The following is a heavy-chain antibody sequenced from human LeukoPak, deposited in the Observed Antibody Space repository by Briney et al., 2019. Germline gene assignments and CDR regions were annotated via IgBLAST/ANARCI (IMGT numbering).Heavy chain of an antibody. CDR1: GYTFTSYG. CDR3: ARDPQQLVGATGGGFNF. J-gene: IGHJ4*02. V-gene: IGHV1-18*01. D-gene: IGHD1-26*01. Sequence: ASVKVSCKASGYTFTSYGISWVRQAPGQGLEWMGWISAYNGNTNYAQKLQGRVTMTTDPSTSTAYMELRSLRSDDTAVYYCARDPQQLVGATGGGFNFWGQGTLVTVSS. CDR2: ISAYNGNT.